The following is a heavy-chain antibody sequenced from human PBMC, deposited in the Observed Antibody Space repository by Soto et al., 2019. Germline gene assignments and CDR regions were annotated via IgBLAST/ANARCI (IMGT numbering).Heavy chain of an antibody. Sequence: SVKVSCKASRGTFSSYAISWVRQAPGQGLEWMGGIIPIFGTANYAQKFQGRVTITADESTSTAYMELSSLRSEDTAVYYCATIGYCSGGSRPERPYYYGMDVWGQGTTVTVSS. J-gene: IGHJ6*02. V-gene: IGHV1-69*13. D-gene: IGHD2-15*01. CDR2: IIPIFGTA. CDR3: ATIGYCSGGSRPERPYYYGMDV. CDR1: RGTFSSYA.